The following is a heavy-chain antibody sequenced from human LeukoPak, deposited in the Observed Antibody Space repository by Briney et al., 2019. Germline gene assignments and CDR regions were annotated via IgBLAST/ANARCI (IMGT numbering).Heavy chain of an antibody. CDR1: GDTLTELS. Sequence: GASVKVSCKVSGDTLTELSMHWVRQAPGKGLEWMGGFDPEDGETIYAQKFQGRVTMTEDTSTDTAYMELSSLRSEDTAVYYCATGVLVRGVIDYWGQGTLVTVSS. V-gene: IGHV1-24*01. CDR3: ATGVLVRGVIDY. D-gene: IGHD3-10*01. CDR2: FDPEDGET. J-gene: IGHJ4*02.